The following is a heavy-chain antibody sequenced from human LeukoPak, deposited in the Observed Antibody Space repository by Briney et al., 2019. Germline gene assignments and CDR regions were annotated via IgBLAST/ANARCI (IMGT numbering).Heavy chain of an antibody. CDR2: VGSSGDNT. D-gene: IGHD3-10*01. CDR3: VKGSAYFYGSGTHFDY. Sequence: GGSLRLSCSASGFTFASYAMYWVRQAAGQGLEYVSAVGSSGDNTHYADSVKGRFTISRDNSKNTLYLQMSSLRAEDTAVYYCVKGSAYFYGSGTHFDYWGQGTLVTVSS. V-gene: IGHV3-64D*06. J-gene: IGHJ4*02. CDR1: GFTFASYA.